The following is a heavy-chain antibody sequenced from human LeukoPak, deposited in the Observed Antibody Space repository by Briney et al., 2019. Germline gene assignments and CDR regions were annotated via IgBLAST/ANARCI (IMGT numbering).Heavy chain of an antibody. CDR1: GFTFSSYW. CDR3: IREYSSSWPHYYYYMDV. D-gene: IGHD6-13*01. J-gene: IGHJ6*03. V-gene: IGHV3-7*01. CDR2: IKQDGSEK. Sequence: GGSLRLSCAASGFTFSSYWMSWVRQAPGKGLEWVANIKQDGSEKYYVDSVKGRFTISRDNAKNSLYLQMNSLRAEDTAVYYCIREYSSSWPHYYYYMDVWGKGTTVTVSS.